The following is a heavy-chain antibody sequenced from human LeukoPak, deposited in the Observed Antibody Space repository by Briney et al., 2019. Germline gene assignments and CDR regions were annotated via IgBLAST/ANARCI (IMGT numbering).Heavy chain of an antibody. CDR2: IIPKFDWT. CDR1: GGTFSSYA. D-gene: IGHD1-1*01. Sequence: SVKVSCKASGGTFSSYAISWVRQAPGQGLEWMARIIPKFDWTKFAQKFQGRVTITADKSTTTVYLELSNVRSDDTAVYYCTRDQNVRGVAAGMEGWFDPWGQGTLVTVSS. J-gene: IGHJ5*02. V-gene: IGHV1-69*04. CDR3: TRDQNVRGVAAGMEGWFDP.